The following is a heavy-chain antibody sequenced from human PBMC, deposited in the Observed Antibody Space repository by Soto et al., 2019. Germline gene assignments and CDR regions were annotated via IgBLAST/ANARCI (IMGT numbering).Heavy chain of an antibody. J-gene: IGHJ4*02. Sequence: QVQLVESGGGGVQPGRSLSLACAVSGFTFSSYGMHWVRQAPGPGLEWGAVISYEGSNKYYADSVKGRFTISRDNSKNPLYLQMNSLRAEDSAVYYCARGDYYASPRGHYFDYWGQGTLVTVSS. V-gene: IGHV3-30*03. CDR3: ARGDYYASPRGHYFDY. CDR2: ISYEGSNK. D-gene: IGHD3-22*01. CDR1: GFTFSSYG.